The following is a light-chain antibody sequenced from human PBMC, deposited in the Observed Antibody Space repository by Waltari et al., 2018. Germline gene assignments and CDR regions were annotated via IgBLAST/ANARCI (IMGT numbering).Light chain of an antibody. J-gene: IGLJ3*02. V-gene: IGLV2-14*01. CDR2: EVS. CDR1: SSDVGGYNY. CDR3: SSYTSSISWV. Sequence: QSALTQPASVSGSPGQSITISYTGTSSDVGGYNYVSWYQHHPGKAPKLMIYEVSNRPSGVSNRFSGSKSGNTASLTISGLQAEDEAHYYCSSYTSSISWVFGGGTKLTVL.